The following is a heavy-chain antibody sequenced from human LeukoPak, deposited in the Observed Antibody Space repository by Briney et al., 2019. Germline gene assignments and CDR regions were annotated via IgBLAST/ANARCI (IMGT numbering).Heavy chain of an antibody. CDR2: IYHSGST. CDR3: ARGRGSHSDYGDFFLGFDP. V-gene: IGHV4-4*02. J-gene: IGHJ5*02. CDR1: GGSISSSNW. Sequence: PSETLSLTCAVSGGSISSSNWWSWVRQPPGKGLEWIGEIYHSGSTNYNPSLKSRVTISVDTSKNQFSLKLSSVTAADTAVYYCARGRGSHSDYGDFFLGFDPWGQGTLVTVSS. D-gene: IGHD4-17*01.